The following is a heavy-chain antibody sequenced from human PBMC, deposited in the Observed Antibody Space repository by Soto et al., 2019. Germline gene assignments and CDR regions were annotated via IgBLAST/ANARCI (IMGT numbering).Heavy chain of an antibody. J-gene: IGHJ4*02. CDR2: IRSKSDNGTA. D-gene: IGHD4-17*01. V-gene: IGHV3-15*01. Sequence: GGSLRLSCAASGFTFRNAWMSWVRQFPGKGLEWVGRIRSKSDNGTADLAAPVKGRFTISRDNSKNTLYLQMNSLRAEDTAVYYCARDGNGTTGYFDYWGQGTLVTVSS. CDR3: ARDGNGTTGYFDY. CDR1: GFTFRNAW.